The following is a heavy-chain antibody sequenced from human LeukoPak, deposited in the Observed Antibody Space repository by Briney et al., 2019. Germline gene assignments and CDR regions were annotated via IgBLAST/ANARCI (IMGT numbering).Heavy chain of an antibody. CDR3: ARHGGGFEY. CDR1: GYSFTSYW. CDR2: LFPGDSDT. V-gene: IGHV5-51*01. Sequence: GESLKISCKGSGYSFTSYWIGWVRRMPGKGLEWMGFLFPGDSDTTCSPSSQSHVTTSSEESVSTAPQLRRSLLASDTTLHYYARHGGGFEYWGQGTLVTVSS. J-gene: IGHJ4*02.